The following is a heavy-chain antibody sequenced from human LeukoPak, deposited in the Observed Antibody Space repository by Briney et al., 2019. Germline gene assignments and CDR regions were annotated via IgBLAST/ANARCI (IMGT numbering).Heavy chain of an antibody. Sequence: SETLSLTCTVSGGSISSYYWSWIRQPPGKGLEWIGYIYYSGSTSYNPSLKSRVTISVDTSKNQFSLKLSSVTAADTAVYYCARDPGRRYSYGPDYYYYYGMDVWGQGTTVTVSS. V-gene: IGHV4-59*01. CDR3: ARDPGRRYSYGPDYYYYYGMDV. D-gene: IGHD5-18*01. CDR1: GGSISSYY. CDR2: IYYSGST. J-gene: IGHJ6*02.